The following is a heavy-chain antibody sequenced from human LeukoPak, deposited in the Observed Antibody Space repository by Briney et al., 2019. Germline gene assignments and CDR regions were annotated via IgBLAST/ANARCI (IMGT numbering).Heavy chain of an antibody. CDR3: ARVTGACNGGTCGIDY. J-gene: IGHJ4*02. D-gene: IGHD2-15*01. Sequence: PGGSLRLSCAASGFTFSDAWMSWVRQAPGKGLEWVAIIWFDGSKNYYADSVEGRFTISRDNSKNTLYLQMNSLRGEDTAVYYCARVTGACNGGTCGIDYWGQGTLVTVSS. V-gene: IGHV3-33*08. CDR1: GFTFSDAW. CDR2: IWFDGSKN.